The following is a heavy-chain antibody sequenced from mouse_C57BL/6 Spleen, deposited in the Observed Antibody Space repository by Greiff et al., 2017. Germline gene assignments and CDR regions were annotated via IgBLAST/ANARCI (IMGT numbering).Heavy chain of an antibody. Sequence: QVQLQQPGAELVKPGGSVKLSCKASGFTFTSYWMHWVKQRPGRGLEWIGRIDPNGGGTKYNEKFKSKATLTLDKPSSTAYMQLSILTSEDSAVYYLARSTGYFDVWGTGTTVTVSS. D-gene: IGHD4-1*02. V-gene: IGHV1-72*01. CDR1: GFTFTSYW. J-gene: IGHJ1*03. CDR3: ARSTGYFDV. CDR2: IDPNGGGT.